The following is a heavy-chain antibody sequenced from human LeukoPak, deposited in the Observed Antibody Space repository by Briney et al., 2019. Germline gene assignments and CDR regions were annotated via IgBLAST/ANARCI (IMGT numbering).Heavy chain of an antibody. CDR1: GFTVSSNY. Sequence: GGSLRLSCAASGFTVSSNYMSRVRQAPGKGLEWVSVIYSGGSTYYADSVKGRFTISRDNSKNTLYLQMNSLRAEDTAVYYCARGDSSGYYYFEYWGQGTLVTVSS. CDR3: ARGDSSGYYYFEY. V-gene: IGHV3-53*01. D-gene: IGHD6-19*01. CDR2: IYSGGST. J-gene: IGHJ4*02.